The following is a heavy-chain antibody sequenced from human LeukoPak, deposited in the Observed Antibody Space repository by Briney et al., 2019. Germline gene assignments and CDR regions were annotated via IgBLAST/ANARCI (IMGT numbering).Heavy chain of an antibody. Sequence: ASVKVSCKASGYTFTSYGISWVRQAPGQGLESMVWISAYNGNTNYAQKLQGRVTMTTDTSTSTAYMELRSLRSDDTAVYYCARVVAAGFPGTTDYWGQGTLVTVSS. CDR2: ISAYNGNT. CDR3: ARVVAAGFPGTTDY. CDR1: GYTFTSYG. V-gene: IGHV1-18*01. D-gene: IGHD6-13*01. J-gene: IGHJ4*02.